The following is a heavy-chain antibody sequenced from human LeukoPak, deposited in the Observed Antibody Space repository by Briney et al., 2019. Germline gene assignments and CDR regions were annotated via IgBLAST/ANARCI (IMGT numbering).Heavy chain of an antibody. CDR2: IYYSGIT. CDR1: GFTFRTYG. CDR3: ARAQSGSYRYYFDY. V-gene: IGHV4-38-2*01. D-gene: IGHD1-26*01. J-gene: IGHJ4*02. Sequence: GSLRLSCAASGFTFRTYGMSWVRQAPGKGLEWIGCIYYSGITSYNPSLKSRVTISMDTSKNQFSLKLSSVTAADTAVYYCARAQSGSYRYYFDYWGQGTLVTVSS.